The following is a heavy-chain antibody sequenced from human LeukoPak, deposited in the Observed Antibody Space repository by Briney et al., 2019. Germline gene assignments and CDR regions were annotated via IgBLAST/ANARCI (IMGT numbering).Heavy chain of an antibody. Sequence: KPSETLSLTCSVSGGSMSSHYWSWIRQPPRKGLEWIGYIYYSGSTNYNPSLKSRVTISLDTSKNQFFLKLSSVTAADTAVYYCAKHLTNAYYDMIWFDPWGQGTLVTVSS. CDR1: GGSMSSHY. D-gene: IGHD3-16*01. J-gene: IGHJ5*02. CDR2: IYYSGST. CDR3: AKHLTNAYYDMIWFDP. V-gene: IGHV4-59*11.